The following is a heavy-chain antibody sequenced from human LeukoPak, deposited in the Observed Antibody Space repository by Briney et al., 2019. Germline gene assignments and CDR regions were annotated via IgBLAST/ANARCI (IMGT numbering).Heavy chain of an antibody. D-gene: IGHD2/OR15-2a*01. CDR3: AKSPDFP. J-gene: IGHJ4*02. CDR2: IRYDGDNK. CDR1: GFTFSSYG. V-gene: IGHV3-30*02. Sequence: GGSLRLSCAASGFTFSSYGMHWFRQAPGKGLEWVAFIRYDGDNKYYADSVKGRFTISRDNSKNTLYLQINSLRAEDTAVYYCAKSPDFPWGQGTLVTVSS.